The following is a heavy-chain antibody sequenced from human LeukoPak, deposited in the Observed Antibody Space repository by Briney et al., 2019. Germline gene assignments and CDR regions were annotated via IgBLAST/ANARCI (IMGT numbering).Heavy chain of an antibody. CDR3: SRHVVAVGFDY. CDR2: ITSSSSYI. V-gene: IGHV3-21*01. Sequence: GGSLRLSCVASGFTFSSYSMNWVRQAPGKGLEWVSSITSSSSYIYYADSMKGRFTISRDNAKNSLYLQMNSLRAEDTAVYYCSRHVVAVGFDYWGQGTLVTVSS. CDR1: GFTFSSYS. D-gene: IGHD3-22*01. J-gene: IGHJ4*02.